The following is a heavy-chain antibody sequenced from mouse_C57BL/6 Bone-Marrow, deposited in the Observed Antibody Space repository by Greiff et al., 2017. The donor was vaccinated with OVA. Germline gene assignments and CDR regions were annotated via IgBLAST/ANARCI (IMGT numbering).Heavy chain of an antibody. D-gene: IGHD4-1*01. CDR1: GFNIKNNY. Sequence: EVKLMESVAELVRPGASVKLSCTASGFNIKNNYMHWVKQRPEQGLEWIGRIDPANGNTKYAPKFQGKATITADTSSNTAYLQLSSLTSEDTAIYYCARWGILERYFDVWGTGTTVTVAS. CDR2: IDPANGNT. V-gene: IGHV14-3*01. J-gene: IGHJ1*03. CDR3: ARWGILERYFDV.